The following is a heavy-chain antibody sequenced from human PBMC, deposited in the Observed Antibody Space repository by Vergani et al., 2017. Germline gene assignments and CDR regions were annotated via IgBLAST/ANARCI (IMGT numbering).Heavy chain of an antibody. Sequence: EVQLVESGGGLVKPGGSLRLSCAASGFTFSSYSMNWVRQAPGKGLEWVSSISSSSSYIYYADSVKGRFTISRDNAKNSLYLQMNSLRAEDTAVYYCAREKSTIWNFDYWGQGTLVTVSS. V-gene: IGHV3-21*01. CDR3: AREKSTIWNFDY. D-gene: IGHD5/OR15-5a*01. J-gene: IGHJ4*02. CDR1: GFTFSSYS. CDR2: ISSSSSYI.